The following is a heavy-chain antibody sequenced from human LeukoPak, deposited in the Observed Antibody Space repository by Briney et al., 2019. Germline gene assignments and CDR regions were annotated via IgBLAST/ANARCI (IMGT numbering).Heavy chain of an antibody. CDR1: GGSISSSSYY. Sequence: SETLSLTCTVSGGSISSSSYYWGWIRQPPGKGLEWIGSIYYSGSTYYNPSLKSRVTISVDTSKNQFSLKLSSVTAADTAVYYCARLGLYYDFWSGYYQPDYFDYWGQGTLVTVSS. V-gene: IGHV4-39*07. D-gene: IGHD3-3*01. CDR3: ARLGLYYDFWSGYYQPDYFDY. J-gene: IGHJ4*02. CDR2: IYYSGST.